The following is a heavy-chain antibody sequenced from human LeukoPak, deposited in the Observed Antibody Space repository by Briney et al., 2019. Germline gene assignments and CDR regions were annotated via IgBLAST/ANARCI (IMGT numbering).Heavy chain of an antibody. Sequence: GGSLRLSCSASGFTFSSYAMHWVRQAPGKGLEYVSAISSNGDTTYYADSVKGRFTISRDNSKNTVYLQMNSLRAEDTAVYYCARDSSSWGILDYWGQGTLVTVSS. CDR3: ARDSSSWGILDY. D-gene: IGHD6-13*01. V-gene: IGHV3-64*04. CDR1: GFTFSSYA. CDR2: ISSNGDTT. J-gene: IGHJ4*02.